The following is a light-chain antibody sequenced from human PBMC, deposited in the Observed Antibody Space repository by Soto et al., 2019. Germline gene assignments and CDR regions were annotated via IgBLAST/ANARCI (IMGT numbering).Light chain of an antibody. CDR2: EGS. J-gene: IGLJ2*01. CDR3: SSYAGAVA. CDR1: SGDVGTYNL. V-gene: IGLV2-23*01. Sequence: QSALTQPASVSGSPGQSITISCTGTSGDVGTYNLVSWYQHHPGKAPKLMIYEGSNRPSGVSHRVSGSQSGNTASLTISGLQAEDEADYYCSSYAGAVAFGGGTKLTVL.